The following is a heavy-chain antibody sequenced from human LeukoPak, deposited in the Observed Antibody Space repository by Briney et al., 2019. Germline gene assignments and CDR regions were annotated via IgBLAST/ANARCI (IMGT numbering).Heavy chain of an antibody. CDR3: ARGDYGVYEQTYYFDY. CDR2: IYYSGST. J-gene: IGHJ4*02. Sequence: SETLSLTCTVSGGSISSYYWSWIRQPPGKGLEWIGYIYYSGSTNYNPSLKSRVTISIDTSKNQFSLKLSSVTAADTAVYYCARGDYGVYEQTYYFDYWGQGTLVTVSS. V-gene: IGHV4-59*01. D-gene: IGHD4-17*01. CDR1: GGSISSYY.